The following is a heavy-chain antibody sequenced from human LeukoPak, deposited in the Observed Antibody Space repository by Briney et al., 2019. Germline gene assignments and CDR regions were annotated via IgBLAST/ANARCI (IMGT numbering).Heavy chain of an antibody. CDR3: ATVGASHYGDWYFAY. Sequence: PSETLSLTCTVSGGSISSGDYYWSWTRRPPGKGLEWSGNVDPSGSTYYNPSLKSRATISLDTSKKQFSLKLTSVTAADPAVYYCATVGASHYGDWYFAYWGQGTLVTVSS. CDR2: VDPSGST. D-gene: IGHD4-17*01. J-gene: IGHJ4*02. V-gene: IGHV4-39*07. CDR1: GGSISSGDYY.